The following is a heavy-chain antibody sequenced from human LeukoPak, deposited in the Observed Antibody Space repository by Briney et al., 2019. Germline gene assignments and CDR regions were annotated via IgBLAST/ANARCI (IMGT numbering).Heavy chain of an antibody. Sequence: GGSLRLSCAASGFTFSSYAMSWVRQAPGKGLEWVSAISGSGGSTYYADSVKGRFTISRDNSKNTLYLQMNSLRAEDTAVYYCAKDLSSGWYEANWFDPWGQGTLVTVPS. CDR2: ISGSGGST. J-gene: IGHJ5*02. CDR1: GFTFSSYA. CDR3: AKDLSSGWYEANWFDP. V-gene: IGHV3-23*01. D-gene: IGHD6-19*01.